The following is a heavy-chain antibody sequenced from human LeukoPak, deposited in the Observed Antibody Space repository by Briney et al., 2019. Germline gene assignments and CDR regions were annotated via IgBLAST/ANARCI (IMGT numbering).Heavy chain of an antibody. Sequence: GGSLRLSCAASGFTLSSYSMNWVRQAPGKGLEWVSYISSSSSTIYYADSVKGRFTISRDNAKNSLYLQMNSLRAEDTAVYYCARDLDYGFWSGYYPYWGQGTLVTVSS. CDR1: GFTLSSYS. J-gene: IGHJ4*02. D-gene: IGHD3-3*01. CDR2: ISSSSSTI. CDR3: ARDLDYGFWSGYYPY. V-gene: IGHV3-48*01.